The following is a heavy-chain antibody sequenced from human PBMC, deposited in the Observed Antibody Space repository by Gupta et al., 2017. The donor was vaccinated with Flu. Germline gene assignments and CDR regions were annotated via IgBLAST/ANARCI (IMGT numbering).Heavy chain of an antibody. V-gene: IGHV3-74*01. Sequence: VKGRFTISRDNAKNTLYLQMNSLRAEDTAVYYCARVSIGSYWFDPWGQGTLVTVSS. D-gene: IGHD2-15*01. CDR3: ARVSIGSYWFDP. J-gene: IGHJ5*02.